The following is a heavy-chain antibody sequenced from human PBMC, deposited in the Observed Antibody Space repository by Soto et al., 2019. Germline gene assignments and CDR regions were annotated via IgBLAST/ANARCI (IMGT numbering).Heavy chain of an antibody. Sequence: QITLNESGPTVVRPTETLTLTCRFSGFSLTTSGVGVGWIRQSPGKAPEWLALIYWGDDKRYSASLKSSLTITKDTSNNQVVLTVSDLDPTDTATYYCAHRVLRTVFGLVTTTAIYFDFWGQGTPVAVSS. CDR2: IYWGDDK. CDR3: AHRVLRTVFGLVTTTAIYFDF. CDR1: GFSLTTSGVG. V-gene: IGHV2-5*02. J-gene: IGHJ4*02. D-gene: IGHD3-3*01.